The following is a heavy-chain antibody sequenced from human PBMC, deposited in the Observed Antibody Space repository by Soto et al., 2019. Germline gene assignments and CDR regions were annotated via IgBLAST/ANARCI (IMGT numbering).Heavy chain of an antibody. CDR1: GFTFSIYA. CDR2: ISYDGSDK. Sequence: QVQLVESGGGVVQPGRSLRLSCAASGFTFSIYAVHWVRQAPGRGLEWVAVISYDGSDKSYADSVQGRFTISSDNSKNTLSLQMSSLRGEDTAMYYCATGGYYLDYWGQGTLVTVSS. V-gene: IGHV3-30-3*01. J-gene: IGHJ4*02. CDR3: ATGGYYLDY.